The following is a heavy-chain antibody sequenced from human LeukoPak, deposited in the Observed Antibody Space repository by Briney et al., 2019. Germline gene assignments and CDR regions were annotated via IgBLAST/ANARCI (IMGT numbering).Heavy chain of an antibody. V-gene: IGHV1-69*04. CDR1: GGTFSSYA. Sequence: SVKVSCKASGGTFSSYAISWVRQAPGQGLEWMGRLIPILGIANYAQKFQGRVTITADKSTSTAYMELSSLRSEDTAVYYCAGEVAPDYYYYGMDVWGQGTTVTVSS. J-gene: IGHJ6*02. D-gene: IGHD2-15*01. CDR2: LIPILGIA. CDR3: AGEVAPDYYYYGMDV.